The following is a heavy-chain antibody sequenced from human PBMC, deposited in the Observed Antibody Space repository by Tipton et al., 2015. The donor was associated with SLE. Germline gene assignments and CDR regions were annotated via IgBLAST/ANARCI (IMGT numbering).Heavy chain of an antibody. Sequence: SLRLSCAASGFTFSSYSMNWVRQAPGKGLEWVSSISSSSSYIYYADSVKGRFTISRDNSKNTLYLQMNSLRAEDTAVYYCAKDVARNPTPDAFDIWGQGTMVTVSS. CDR2: ISSSSSYI. J-gene: IGHJ3*02. CDR1: GFTFSSYS. CDR3: AKDVARNPTPDAFDI. V-gene: IGHV3-21*01. D-gene: IGHD2-15*01.